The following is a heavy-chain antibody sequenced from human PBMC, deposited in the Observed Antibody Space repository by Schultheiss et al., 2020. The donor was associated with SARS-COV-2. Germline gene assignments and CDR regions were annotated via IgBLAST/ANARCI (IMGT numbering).Heavy chain of an antibody. Sequence: LRLSCTVSDGSISSGDYYWSWVRQHPGKGLEWIGNIYYSGSTYYNPSLESRVSFSVDASKNHFSLKLYSVTAADTAMYYCARGDGHYGLGRMDYWGQGTLVTVSS. CDR2: IYYSGST. CDR3: ARGDGHYGLGRMDY. V-gene: IGHV4-31*03. J-gene: IGHJ4*02. CDR1: DGSISSGDYY. D-gene: IGHD4-17*01.